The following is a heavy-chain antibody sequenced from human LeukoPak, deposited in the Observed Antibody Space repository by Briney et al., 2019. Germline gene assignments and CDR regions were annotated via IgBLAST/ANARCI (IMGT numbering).Heavy chain of an antibody. CDR2: IWYDGSNK. V-gene: IGHV3-33*01. D-gene: IGHD3-9*01. J-gene: IGHJ4*02. CDR1: GFTFSSYG. CDR3: ARGGGYFDWLFHANFDY. Sequence: GRSLRLSCAPSGFTFSSYGMHWVRQAPGKGLEWVAVIWYDGSNKYYADSVKGRFTISRDNSKNTLYLQMNSLRAEDTAVYYCARGGGYFDWLFHANFDYWGQGTLVTVSS.